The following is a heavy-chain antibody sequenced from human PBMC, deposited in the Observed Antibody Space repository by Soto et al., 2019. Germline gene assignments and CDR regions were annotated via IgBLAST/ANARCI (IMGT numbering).Heavy chain of an antibody. V-gene: IGHV3-74*01. Sequence: EVQLVESGGGLVQPGGSLRLSCAASGFSFNNYWMFWVRQPPGKGLVWVAHINSDGSTRTYADSVKGRFTISRDNAKNTLNLQMNSLGAEDTALYYCVGVRREGYNYWGQGTLVTVSS. CDR2: INSDGSTR. CDR1: GFSFNNYW. J-gene: IGHJ1*01. CDR3: VGVRREGYNY. D-gene: IGHD5-12*01.